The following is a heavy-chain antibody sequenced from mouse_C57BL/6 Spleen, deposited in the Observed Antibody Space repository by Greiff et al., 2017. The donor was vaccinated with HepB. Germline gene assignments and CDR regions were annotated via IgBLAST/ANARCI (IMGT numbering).Heavy chain of an antibody. Sequence: QVQLQQSGAELARPGASVKLSCKASGYTFTSYGISWVKQRTGQGLEWIGEIYPRSGNTYYNEKFKGKATLTADKSSSTAYMELRSLTSEDSAVYFCAREEDGNWFAYWGQGTLVTVSA. CDR2: IYPRSGNT. V-gene: IGHV1-81*01. CDR3: AREEDGNWFAY. CDR1: GYTFTSYG. D-gene: IGHD2-1*01. J-gene: IGHJ3*01.